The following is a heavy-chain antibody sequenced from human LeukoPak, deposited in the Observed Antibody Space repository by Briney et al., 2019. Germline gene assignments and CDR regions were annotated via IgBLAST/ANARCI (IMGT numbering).Heavy chain of an antibody. CDR2: ISGSGGST. Sequence: GGSLRLSCAASGFTFSNYAMNWVRQAQGKGLEWVSVISGSGGSTYYADSVKGRFTISRDNSKNTLFLQMNSLRAEDTALYYCAKGSSGYFFDLWGQGTLVTVSS. CDR1: GFTFSNYA. D-gene: IGHD3-22*01. V-gene: IGHV3-23*01. CDR3: AKGSSGYFFDL. J-gene: IGHJ4*02.